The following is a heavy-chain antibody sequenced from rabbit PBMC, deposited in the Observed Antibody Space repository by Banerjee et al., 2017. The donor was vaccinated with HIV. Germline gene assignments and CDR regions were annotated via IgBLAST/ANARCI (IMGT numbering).Heavy chain of an antibody. D-gene: IGHD6-1*01. Sequence: QSLEESGGDLVKPGASLTLTCTASGFSFSSNGMCWVRQAPGKRLEWIGCIYASSGSTYYASWVNGRFTISKTSSTTVTLQMPSLTAADTATYFCARGSGYADGGYALDLWGPGTLVTV. CDR2: IYASSGST. CDR3: ARGSGYADGGYALDL. J-gene: IGHJ2*01. V-gene: IGHV1S40*01. CDR1: GFSFSSNG.